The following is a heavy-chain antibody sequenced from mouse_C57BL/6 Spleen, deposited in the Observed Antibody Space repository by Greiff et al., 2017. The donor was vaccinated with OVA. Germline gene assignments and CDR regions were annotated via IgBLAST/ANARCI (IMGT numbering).Heavy chain of an antibody. D-gene: IGHD3-1*01. CDR1: GFSLTSYA. V-gene: IGHV2-9-1*01. CDR2: IWTGGGT. Sequence: VQLVESGPGLVAPSQSLSITCTVSGFSLTSYAISWVRQPPGKGLEWLGVIWTGGGTNSNSALKSRLSISKDNSKSQVFLKMNSRQTDDTAMYYCARREGCDGHWFAYWGQGTLVTVSA. CDR3: ARREGCDGHWFAY. J-gene: IGHJ3*01.